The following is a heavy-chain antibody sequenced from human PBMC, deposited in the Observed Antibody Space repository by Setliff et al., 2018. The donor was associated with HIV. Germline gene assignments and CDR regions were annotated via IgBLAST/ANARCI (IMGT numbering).Heavy chain of an antibody. J-gene: IGHJ4*02. CDR3: ARETIRSGHPSEAGFDF. Sequence: LETLSLTCTVSAYSIRNGYYWGWIRQSPGKGLEWIGTLYYDGNTYYNPSLKSRVTMSVDTSKNQFSLNLNSVTAADTAVYYCARETIRSGHPSEAGFDFWGQGALVTVSS. CDR1: AYSIRNGYY. D-gene: IGHD6-19*01. V-gene: IGHV4-38-2*02. CDR2: LYYDGNT.